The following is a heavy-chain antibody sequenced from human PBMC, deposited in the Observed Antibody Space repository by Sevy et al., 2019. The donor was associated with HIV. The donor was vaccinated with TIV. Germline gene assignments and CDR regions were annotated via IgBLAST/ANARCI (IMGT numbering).Heavy chain of an antibody. V-gene: IGHV1-18*01. J-gene: IGHJ6*02. D-gene: IGHD2-2*02. CDR2: ISAYNGNT. CDR1: GYTFTSYG. CDR3: ARDPERYCISTSCYNYGMDV. Sequence: ASVKVSCKASGYTFTSYGISWVRQAPGQGLEWMGWISAYNGNTNYAQKLQGRVTMTTDTSTSTAYMELRSLRSDDTAGYYCARDPERYCISTSCYNYGMDVWCQGTTVTVSS.